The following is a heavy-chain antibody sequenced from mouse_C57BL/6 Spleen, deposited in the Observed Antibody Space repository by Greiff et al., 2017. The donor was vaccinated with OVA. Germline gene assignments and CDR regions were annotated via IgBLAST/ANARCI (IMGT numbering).Heavy chain of an antibody. CDR2: IHPNSGST. V-gene: IGHV1-64*01. D-gene: IGHD1-1*01. Sequence: QVQLKQPGAELVKPGASVKLSCKASGYTFTSYWMHWVKQRPGQGLEWIGMIHPNSGSTNYNEKFKSKATLTVDKSSSTAYMQLSSLTSEDSAVYYCARWGTTVVATPYYFDYWGQGTTLTVSS. J-gene: IGHJ2*01. CDR3: ARWGTTVVATPYYFDY. CDR1: GYTFTSYW.